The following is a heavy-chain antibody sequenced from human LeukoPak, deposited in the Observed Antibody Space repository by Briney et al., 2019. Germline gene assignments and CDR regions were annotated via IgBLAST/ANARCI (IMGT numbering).Heavy chain of an antibody. Sequence: SETLSLTCTVSGGSISSSSYYWGWIRQPPGKGLEWIGRIYYSGSTYYNPSLKSRVTISVDTSKNQSSLKLSSVTAADTAVYYCARHRDYYGSGSFELSNWFDPWGQGTLVTVSS. CDR2: IYYSGST. J-gene: IGHJ5*02. V-gene: IGHV4-39*01. CDR1: GGSISSSSYY. D-gene: IGHD3-10*01. CDR3: ARHRDYYGSGSFELSNWFDP.